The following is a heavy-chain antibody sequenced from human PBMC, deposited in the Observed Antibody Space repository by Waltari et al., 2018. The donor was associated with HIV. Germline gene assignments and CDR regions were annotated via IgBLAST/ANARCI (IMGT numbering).Heavy chain of an antibody. Sequence: EVQLVASGGGLVQPGGSLRLSCAASGFTVSSNYMSWVRQAPGKGLEWVSVIYSGGSTYYADSVKGRFTIARDNSKNTLYLQMNSLRAEDTAVYYCARDGGCSGGSCYGLWGQGTLVTVSS. D-gene: IGHD2-15*01. V-gene: IGHV3-66*01. J-gene: IGHJ4*02. CDR2: IYSGGST. CDR3: ARDGGCSGGSCYGL. CDR1: GFTVSSNY.